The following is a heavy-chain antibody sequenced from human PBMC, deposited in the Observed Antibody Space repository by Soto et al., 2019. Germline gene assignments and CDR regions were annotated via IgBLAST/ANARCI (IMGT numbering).Heavy chain of an antibody. Sequence: QVQLVQSGAEVKKPGASVKVSCKASGYTFTSYAMHWVRQAPGQRLEWMGWINAGNGNTKYSQKFQGRVTITRDTSASTAYMGLSSLRSEDTAVYYCASSYYYDSSGYYGDYYYYGMDVWGQGTTVTVSS. D-gene: IGHD3-22*01. CDR2: INAGNGNT. J-gene: IGHJ6*02. CDR3: ASSYYYDSSGYYGDYYYYGMDV. V-gene: IGHV1-3*01. CDR1: GYTFTSYA.